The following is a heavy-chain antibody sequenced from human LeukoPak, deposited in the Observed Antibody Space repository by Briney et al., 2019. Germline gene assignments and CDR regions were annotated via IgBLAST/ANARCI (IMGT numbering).Heavy chain of an antibody. CDR2: IYYSGST. Sequence: SETLSLTCTVSGGSISSGDYYWSWIRQPPGKGLEWIGYIYYSGSTYYNPSLKSRVTISVDKSKNQFSLKLSSVTAADTAVYYCATPFNWNGLDYWGQGTLVTVSS. V-gene: IGHV4-30-4*01. CDR1: GGSISSGDYY. J-gene: IGHJ4*02. D-gene: IGHD1-1*01. CDR3: ATPFNWNGLDY.